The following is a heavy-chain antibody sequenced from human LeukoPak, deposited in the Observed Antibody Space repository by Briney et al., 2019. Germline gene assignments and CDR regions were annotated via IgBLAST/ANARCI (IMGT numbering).Heavy chain of an antibody. CDR1: GYTFSSYY. V-gene: IGHV1-46*01. D-gene: IGHD2-8*01. CDR2: INPSGGST. J-gene: IGHJ6*02. CDR3: AREDVVLVDAVRYYYYGMDV. Sequence: GASVKVSCKASGYTFSSYYIHWVRQAPGQGLEWMGIINPSGGSTSYAQKFQDRVTMTRDTSTSTVCMELSSLKSEDTAVYYCAREDVVLVDAVRYYYYGMDVWGQGTTVTVSS.